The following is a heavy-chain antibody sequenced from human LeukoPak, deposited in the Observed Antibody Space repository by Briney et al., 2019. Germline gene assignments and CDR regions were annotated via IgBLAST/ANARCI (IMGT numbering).Heavy chain of an antibody. CDR2: ISYDGSNK. D-gene: IGHD3-9*01. CDR3: AKDASRHFDWLLYDYYYYYGMDV. CDR1: GFTFSSYG. Sequence: GRSPRLSCAASGFTFSSYGMDWVRQAPGKGLEWVAVISYDGSNKYYADSVKGRFTISRDNSKNTLYLQMNSLRAEDTAVYYCAKDASRHFDWLLYDYYYYYGMDVWGQGTTVTVSS. J-gene: IGHJ6*02. V-gene: IGHV3-30*18.